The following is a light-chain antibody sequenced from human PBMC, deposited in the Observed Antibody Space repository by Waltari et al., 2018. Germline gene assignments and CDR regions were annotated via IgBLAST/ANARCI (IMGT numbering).Light chain of an antibody. CDR1: QDITHY. CDR2: ATY. J-gene: IGKJ3*01. Sequence: DVQMTQSPSSLSASIGEKVTITCQASQDITHYLNWYQQKPGKAPNLLIYATYDLESGVPSRFSGSGSGTLFTFTISSLQPEDIATYYCQQYDSLPLTFGPGTTVDV. CDR3: QQYDSLPLT. V-gene: IGKV1-33*01.